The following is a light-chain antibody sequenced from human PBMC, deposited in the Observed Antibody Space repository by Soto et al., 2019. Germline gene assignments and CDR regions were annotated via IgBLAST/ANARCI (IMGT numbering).Light chain of an antibody. CDR3: QQYNSYRA. Sequence: DIQMTQSPSTLSASVGDRVTITCRASQSISNWLAWHQQKPGKAPKLLIYKASSLESGVPSRFSGSGSGTEFTLTISSLQPDDFATYYCQQYNSYRAFGQGNKVEIK. V-gene: IGKV1-5*03. CDR2: KAS. J-gene: IGKJ1*01. CDR1: QSISNW.